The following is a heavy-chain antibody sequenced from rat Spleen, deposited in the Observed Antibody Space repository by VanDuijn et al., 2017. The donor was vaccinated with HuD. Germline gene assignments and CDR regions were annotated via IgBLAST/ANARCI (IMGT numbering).Heavy chain of an antibody. V-gene: IGHV2S61*01. CDR1: GFSLSSHG. CDR2: IWGNGNT. J-gene: IGHJ3*01. D-gene: IGHD1-12*03. CDR3: ASQYYYDGSPQWFAY. Sequence: QVQLKESGPGLVQPSQTLSLTCTVSGFSLSSHGVGWVRQPPGKGLEWMGLIWGNGNTNYSSPLRSRLSISRDTSKSQVFLKMNNLQTEDTAMYFCASQYYYDGSPQWFAYWGQGTLVTVSS.